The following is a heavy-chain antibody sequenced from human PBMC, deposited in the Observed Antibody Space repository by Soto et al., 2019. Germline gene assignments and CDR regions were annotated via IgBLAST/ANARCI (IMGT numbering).Heavy chain of an antibody. J-gene: IGHJ6*02. Sequence: ASVKVSCKASGYTFTGYYVHWVRQAPGQRLEWMGWINAGNGNTKYSQKFQGRVTITRDTSASTAYMELSSLRSEDTAVYYCARDPVRDGYGMDVWGQGTTVTVSS. CDR2: INAGNGNT. D-gene: IGHD3-16*02. V-gene: IGHV1-3*01. CDR3: ARDPVRDGYGMDV. CDR1: GYTFTGYY.